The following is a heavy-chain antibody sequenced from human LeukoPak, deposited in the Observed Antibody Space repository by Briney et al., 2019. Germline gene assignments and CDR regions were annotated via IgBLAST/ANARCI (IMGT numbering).Heavy chain of an antibody. D-gene: IGHD3-3*01. V-gene: IGHV3-30*04. CDR1: GFTFSIFP. CDR3: ARDLELSAVYYFDS. J-gene: IGHJ4*02. CDR2: ISSGSEK. Sequence: GRSLRLSCGASGFTFSIFPMHWVRQAPGKGLEWVALISSGSEKYYADSVKGRFTISRDNSKNMLYLQMNSLRADDTAVYYCARDLELSAVYYFDSWGQGTLVIVSS.